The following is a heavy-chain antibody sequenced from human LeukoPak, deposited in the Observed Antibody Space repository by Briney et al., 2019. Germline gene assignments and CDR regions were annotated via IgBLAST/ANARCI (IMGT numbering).Heavy chain of an antibody. CDR3: ARVDYDILTGYYDNGDNWFDP. J-gene: IGHJ5*02. CDR1: GFTVSSNY. CDR2: IYSGGGT. D-gene: IGHD3-9*01. V-gene: IGHV3-53*01. Sequence: PGGSLRLSCAASGFTVSSNYMSWVRQAPGKGLEWVSVIYSGGGTYYADSVKGRFTISRDNSKNTLYLQMNSLRAEDTAVYYCARVDYDILTGYYDNGDNWFDPWGQGTLVTVSS.